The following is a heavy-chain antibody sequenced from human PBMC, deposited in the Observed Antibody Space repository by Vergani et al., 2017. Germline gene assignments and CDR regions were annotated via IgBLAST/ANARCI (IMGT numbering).Heavy chain of an antibody. CDR2: IIPIFGTA. CDR3: ARDGVRGPRGSLGGDY. V-gene: IGHV1-69*13. Sequence: QVQLVQSGAEVKKPGASVKVSCKVSGYTLTELSMHWVRQAPGKGLEWMGRIIPIFGTANYAQKFQGRVTITANESTSTAYMELSSLRSEDTAVYYCARDGVRGPRGSLGGDYWGQGTLVTVSS. J-gene: IGHJ4*02. D-gene: IGHD3-10*01. CDR1: GYTLTELS.